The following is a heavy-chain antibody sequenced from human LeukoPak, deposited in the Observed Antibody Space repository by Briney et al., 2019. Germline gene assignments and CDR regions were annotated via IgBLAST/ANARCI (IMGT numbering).Heavy chain of an antibody. CDR2: IDHSGYT. V-gene: IGHV4-34*01. D-gene: IGHD4-17*01. CDR1: GVSFNNYY. J-gene: IGHJ4*02. CDR3: TRMTTGHDY. Sequence: SETLSLTCAVSGVSFNNYYWSWVRQTPGKGLEWIGEIDHSGYTNDSPSLKSRVTLSIDTSRKQFTLNLRSVTVADTGIYYCTRMTTGHDYWGQGTLVTVSS.